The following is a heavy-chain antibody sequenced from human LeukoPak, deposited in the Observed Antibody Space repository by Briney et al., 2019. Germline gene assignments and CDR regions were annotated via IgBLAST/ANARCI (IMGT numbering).Heavy chain of an antibody. CDR2: INHSGST. V-gene: IGHV4-34*01. J-gene: IGHJ4*02. CDR3: ARGKLRFLEWPYDF. D-gene: IGHD3-3*01. CDR1: GGSFSGYY. Sequence: PSGTLSLTCAVYGGSFSGYYWSWIRQPPGKGLEWIGEINHSGSTNYNPSLKSRVTISVDTSKNQFSLKLSSVTAADTAVYYCARGKLRFLEWPYDFWGQGTLVTVSS.